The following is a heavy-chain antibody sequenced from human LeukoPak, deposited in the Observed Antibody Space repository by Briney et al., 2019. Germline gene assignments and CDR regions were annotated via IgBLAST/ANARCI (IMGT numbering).Heavy chain of an antibody. CDR2: IRQDASER. V-gene: IGHV3-7*01. Sequence: GGSLRLPCAASGFTFSNYWMNWVRQAPGKGLEWVANIRQDASERYYVDSVKGRFTISRDNAKNSVFLQMNSLRAEGTAVYYCARIGNYYANRGYYVEGAFDLWGQGTMVTVSS. CDR1: GFTFSNYW. CDR3: ARIGNYYANRGYYVEGAFDL. D-gene: IGHD3-22*01. J-gene: IGHJ3*01.